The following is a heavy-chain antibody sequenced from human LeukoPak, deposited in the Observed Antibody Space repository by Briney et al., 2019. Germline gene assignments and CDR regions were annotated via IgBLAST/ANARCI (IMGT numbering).Heavy chain of an antibody. V-gene: IGHV1-2*04. CDR1: GYTFTGYY. CDR3: AREQWGRNYYYYGMDV. Sequence: ASVKVSCKASGYTFTGYYMHWVRQAPGQGLEWMGRINPNSGGTNYAQKFQGWVTMTRDTSISTAYMELSRLRSDDTAVYYCAREQWGRNYYYYGMDVWGQGTTVTVSS. CDR2: INPNSGGT. J-gene: IGHJ6*02. D-gene: IGHD6-19*01.